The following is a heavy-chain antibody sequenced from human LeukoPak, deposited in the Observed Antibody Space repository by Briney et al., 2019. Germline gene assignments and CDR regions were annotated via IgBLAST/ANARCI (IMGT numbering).Heavy chain of an antibody. V-gene: IGHV3-74*01. CDR3: ARVLRLERPYYYYYMDV. D-gene: IGHD1-1*01. J-gene: IGHJ6*03. CDR2: INSDGINT. Sequence: GGSLRLSCAASGFTFSNYWMHWVRQAPGKGLVWVSRINSDGINTSYADSVKGRFTISRDNAKNTLNLQMNSLRAEDTALYHCARVLRLERPYYYYYMDVWGKGTTVTISS. CDR1: GFTFSNYW.